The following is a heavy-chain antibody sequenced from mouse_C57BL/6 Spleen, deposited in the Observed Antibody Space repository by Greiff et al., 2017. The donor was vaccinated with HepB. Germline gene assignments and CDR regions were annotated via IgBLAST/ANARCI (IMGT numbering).Heavy chain of an antibody. CDR3: AHITPVMAEGSYAMDY. CDR1: GFNFTNYY. Sequence: EVQVEESGAELVKPGASVKMSCTASGFNFTNYYMRWVKQRTEQGLEWIGKIDPEGGETKYAANFKGKATMTADTSSNTAYLQLSSLTSEDTAVYYRAHITPVMAEGSYAMDYWRQGTSVTVSS. CDR2: IDPEGGET. D-gene: IGHD1-1*01. J-gene: IGHJ4*01. V-gene: IGHV14-2*01.